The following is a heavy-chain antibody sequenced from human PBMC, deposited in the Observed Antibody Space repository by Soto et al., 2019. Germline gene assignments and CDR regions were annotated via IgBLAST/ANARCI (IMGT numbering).Heavy chain of an antibody. J-gene: IGHJ6*03. Sequence: SETLSLTCAVYGGSFSGYYWSWIRQPPGKGLKWIGEINHSGSTNYNPSLKSRVTISVDTSKNQFSLKLSSVTAADTAVYYCARGGYCSGGSCYPDYYYYYYMDVWGKGTTVTVSS. D-gene: IGHD2-15*01. CDR1: GGSFSGYY. CDR3: ARGGYCSGGSCYPDYYYYYYMDV. V-gene: IGHV4-34*01. CDR2: INHSGST.